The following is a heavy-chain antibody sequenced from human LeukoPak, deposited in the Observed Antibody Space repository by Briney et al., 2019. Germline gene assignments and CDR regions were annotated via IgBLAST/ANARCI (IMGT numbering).Heavy chain of an antibody. CDR1: GGTFSSYA. CDR2: IIPIFGTA. CDR3: ARDLDYDSSGPSFDY. V-gene: IGHV1-69*01. J-gene: IGHJ4*02. D-gene: IGHD3-22*01. Sequence: AAVKVSCKASGGTFSSYAISWVRQAPGQGLEWMGGIIPIFGTANYAQKFQGRVTITADESTSTAYMDLSSLRSEDTAVYYCARDLDYDSSGPSFDYWGQGTLVTVSS.